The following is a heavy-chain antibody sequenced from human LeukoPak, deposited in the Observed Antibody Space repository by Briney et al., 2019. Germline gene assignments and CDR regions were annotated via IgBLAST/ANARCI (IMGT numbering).Heavy chain of an antibody. V-gene: IGHV3-21*01. CDR2: ISSRSSFI. J-gene: IGHJ4*02. CDR1: GFTFSIYT. D-gene: IGHD5-12*01. CDR3: ARDPYSGYDKRVYYFDY. Sequence: GGSLRLSCAASGFTFSIYTMNWVRQAPGKGLEWVSSISSRSSFIYYADSVKGRSTISRDNAKNSLYLQMNSLRAEDTAVYYCARDPYSGYDKRVYYFDYWGQGTLVTVSS.